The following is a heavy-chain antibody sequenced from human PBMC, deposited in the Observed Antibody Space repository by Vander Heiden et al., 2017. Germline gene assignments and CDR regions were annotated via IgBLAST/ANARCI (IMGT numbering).Heavy chain of an antibody. CDR3: ATASLVSAAANTLGY. J-gene: IGHJ4*02. V-gene: IGHV1-24*01. Sequence: QVQLVQSGAAVKKPGASVKGSCKVSGYTLTALSMHWVRQAPGKGLEWMGGFDPENGETIYEQKFQRKVTMTKDTSTDTAYMELSSLRSEDTAVYYCATASLVSAAANTLGYWGQGTLVTVSS. CDR2: FDPENGET. D-gene: IGHD6-13*01. CDR1: GYTLTALS.